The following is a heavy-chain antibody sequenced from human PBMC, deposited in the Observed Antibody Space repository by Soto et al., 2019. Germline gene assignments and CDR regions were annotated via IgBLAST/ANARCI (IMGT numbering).Heavy chain of an antibody. D-gene: IGHD2-2*01. J-gene: IGHJ5*02. CDR1: GYTFTNYY. CDR2: INPNSGAS. CDR3: ARYCSSTSCQFDP. Sequence: GASVKVSCKASGYTFTNYYMHWVRQAPGQGLEWMGGINPNSGASNYAQKFQGRVTMTRDTSISTAYMELSRLRSDDTAVYYCARYCSSTSCQFDPWGQGTLVTVSS. V-gene: IGHV1-2*02.